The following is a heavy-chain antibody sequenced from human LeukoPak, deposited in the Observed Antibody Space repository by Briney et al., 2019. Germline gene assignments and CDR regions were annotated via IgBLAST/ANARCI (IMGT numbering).Heavy chain of an antibody. J-gene: IGHJ4*02. V-gene: IGHV3-30*02. D-gene: IGHD3-10*01. Sequence: TGGSLRLSCAASGFTFSSSGMHWVRQAPGKGLEWVAFIRDDGSNKYYADTVKGRFTISRDNSKNTLYLQMGSLKTEDTAVYYCAKGPVVPGDTLILKTGEKGDLDYWGQGILVTVSS. CDR1: GFTFSSSG. CDR2: IRDDGSNK. CDR3: AKGPVVPGDTLILKTGEKGDLDY.